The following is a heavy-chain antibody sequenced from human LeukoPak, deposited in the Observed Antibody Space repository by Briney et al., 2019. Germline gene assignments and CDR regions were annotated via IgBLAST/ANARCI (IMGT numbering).Heavy chain of an antibody. CDR3: ARDFEATGWWYDILTGYTLLSDY. D-gene: IGHD3-9*01. CDR1: GFTFSSYN. J-gene: IGHJ4*02. V-gene: IGHV3-21*01. CDR2: ISSSSSYI. Sequence: GGSLRLSCAASGFTFSSYNMNWVRQAPGKGLGWVSSISSSSSYIYYADSVKGRFTISRDNAKNSLYLQMNSLRAEDTAVYYCARDFEATGWWYDILTGYTLLSDYWGQGTLVTVSS.